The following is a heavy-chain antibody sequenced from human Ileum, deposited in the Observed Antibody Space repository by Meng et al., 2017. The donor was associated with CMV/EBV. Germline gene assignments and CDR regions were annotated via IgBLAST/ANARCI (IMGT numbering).Heavy chain of an antibody. Sequence: GQLLESGGGLVQPGGSLRLSCAASGFTFSIYAMHWVRQAPGKGLEWVAIISYDVSNKYYADSVKGRFTISGDNAKNTVYLQMNSLRDEDTAVYYCVILPPGYWGQGTLVTVSS. D-gene: IGHD2-21*02. CDR1: GFTFSIYA. J-gene: IGHJ4*02. CDR3: VILPPGY. CDR2: ISYDVSNK. V-gene: IGHV3-30*14.